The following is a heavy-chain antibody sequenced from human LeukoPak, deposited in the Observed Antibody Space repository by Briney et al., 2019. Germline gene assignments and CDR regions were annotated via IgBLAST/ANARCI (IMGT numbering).Heavy chain of an antibody. CDR2: IKQDGSEK. CDR3: ARPTDSSTWYYFDY. D-gene: IGHD6-13*01. CDR1: GFTFTNYW. Sequence: GGSLRLSCAASGFTFTNYWMSWVRQAPGKGLEWVANIKQDGSEKYYVDSVKGRFTISRDDAKNSLYLQMNSLRAEDTAVYYCARPTDSSTWYYFDYWGQGTLVTVSS. J-gene: IGHJ4*02. V-gene: IGHV3-7*01.